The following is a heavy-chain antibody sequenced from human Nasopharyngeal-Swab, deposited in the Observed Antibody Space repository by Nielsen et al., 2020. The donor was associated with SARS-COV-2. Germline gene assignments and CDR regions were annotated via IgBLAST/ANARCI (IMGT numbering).Heavy chain of an antibody. V-gene: IGHV3-30*18. D-gene: IGHD6-19*01. CDR3: AKGSMAVAFDY. Sequence: WIRQPPGKGLEWVAVISYDGSNKYYADSVKGRFTISRDNSKNTLYLQMNSLRAEDTAVYYCAKGSMAVAFDYWGQGTLVTVSS. J-gene: IGHJ4*02. CDR2: ISYDGSNK.